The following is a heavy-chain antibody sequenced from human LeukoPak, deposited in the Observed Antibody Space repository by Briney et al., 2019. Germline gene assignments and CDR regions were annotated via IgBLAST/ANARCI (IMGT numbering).Heavy chain of an antibody. D-gene: IGHD3-22*01. CDR3: ARSRWDYYDSSGYYPDPYFDY. CDR1: GGSISSYY. Sequence: SETLSLTCTVSGGSISSYYWSWIRQPPGKGQEWIGYIYYSGSTNYNPSLKSRVTISVDTSKNQFSLKLSSVTAADTAVYYCARSRWDYYDSSGYYPDPYFDYWGQGTLVTVSS. V-gene: IGHV4-59*08. CDR2: IYYSGST. J-gene: IGHJ4*02.